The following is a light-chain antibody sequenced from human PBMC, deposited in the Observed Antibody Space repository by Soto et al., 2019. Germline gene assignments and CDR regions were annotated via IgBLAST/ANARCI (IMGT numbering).Light chain of an antibody. J-gene: IGKJ2*01. CDR3: QSYNDWPFA. CDR1: ESLFGF. CDR2: GVS. V-gene: IGKV3-15*01. Sequence: DIVLTQSPATLSVSPGDRVTLSCRASESLFGFLAWYQQKPGQAPRLLMYGVSTRATGIPARFSGGGSATDFPLTIRSLQSEDSAFYYCQSYNDWPFASGLGTRLEI.